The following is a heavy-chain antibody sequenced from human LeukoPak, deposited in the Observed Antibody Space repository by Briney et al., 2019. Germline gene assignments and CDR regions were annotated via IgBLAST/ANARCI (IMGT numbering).Heavy chain of an antibody. CDR1: GFTFSSYE. J-gene: IGHJ4*02. Sequence: PGGSLRLSCAASGFTFSSYEMNWVRQAPGKGLEWVSYISSSGSTIYYADSVKGRFTISRDNAKNTLYLQMNSLRAEDTAVYYCARGSFQWLGLGGDYWGQGTLVTVSS. CDR2: ISSSGSTI. D-gene: IGHD6-19*01. V-gene: IGHV3-48*03. CDR3: ARGSFQWLGLGGDY.